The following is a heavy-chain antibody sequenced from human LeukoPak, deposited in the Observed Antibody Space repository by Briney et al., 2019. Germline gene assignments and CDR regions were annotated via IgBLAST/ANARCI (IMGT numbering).Heavy chain of an antibody. D-gene: IGHD3-3*01. Sequence: PGGSLRLSCVESRFTLSNFWMHWVRHAPGKGLVWVARIRSDGSTTDYADSVKGRFTISRDNAKNTLYLEMNSLRAEDTAVYYCIRDWRNLGFDQWGHGTPATVSS. J-gene: IGHJ4*01. CDR3: IRDWRNLGFDQ. CDR2: IRSDGSTT. V-gene: IGHV3-74*01. CDR1: RFTLSNFW.